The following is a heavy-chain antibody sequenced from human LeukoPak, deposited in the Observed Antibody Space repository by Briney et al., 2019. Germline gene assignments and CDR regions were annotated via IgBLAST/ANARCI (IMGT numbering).Heavy chain of an antibody. CDR2: INPNTGGT. Sequence: ASVKVSCKASGYTFTGYYMHWVRQAPGQGLGWMGWINPNTGGTSYAQNFQGRVTMTRDTSITTAYMELSRLRSDDTAVYYCAKEVLPAGGYYYVMDVWGQGTTVTVSS. J-gene: IGHJ6*02. D-gene: IGHD2-2*01. CDR3: AKEVLPAGGYYYVMDV. CDR1: GYTFTGYY. V-gene: IGHV1-2*02.